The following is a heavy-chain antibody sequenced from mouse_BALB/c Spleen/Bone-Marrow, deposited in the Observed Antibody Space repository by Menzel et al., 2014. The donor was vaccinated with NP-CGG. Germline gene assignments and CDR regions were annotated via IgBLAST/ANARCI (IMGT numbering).Heavy chain of an antibody. Sequence: EVQLVESGGGLVQPGGSLKLSCATSGFTFSDYYMYWVRQTPEKRLEWVAYISNGGGSTYYQDTVKGRFTISRDNAKNTLYLQMSRLKSEDTAMYYCARPLYDGYYVAYWGQGTLVTVSA. CDR3: ARPLYDGYYVAY. D-gene: IGHD2-3*01. CDR1: GFTFSDYY. CDR2: ISNGGGST. J-gene: IGHJ3*01. V-gene: IGHV5-12*02.